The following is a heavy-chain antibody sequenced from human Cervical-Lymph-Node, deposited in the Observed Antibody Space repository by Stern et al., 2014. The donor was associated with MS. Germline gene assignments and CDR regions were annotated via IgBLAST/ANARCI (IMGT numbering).Heavy chain of an antibody. CDR2: VKSKTDGGTT. J-gene: IGHJ4*02. D-gene: IGHD1-26*01. Sequence: EVQLLESGGGLVKPGGSLRLSCAASGFTFSKGWMSWVRQAPGKGLEWIGRVKSKTDGGTTDYAAPVKGRFTISRDDSENTVYLQMDSLKVEDTAVYYCTWTYYGYWGRGTLVTVSS. CDR3: TWTYYGY. CDR1: GFTFSKGW. V-gene: IGHV3-15*01.